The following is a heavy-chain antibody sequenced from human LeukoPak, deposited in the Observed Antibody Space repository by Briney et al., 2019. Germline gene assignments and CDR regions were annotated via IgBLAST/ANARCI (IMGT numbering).Heavy chain of an antibody. CDR1: GDSVSSNSAA. CDR2: TYYRSKWFY. D-gene: IGHD3-16*01. Sequence: SQTLSLTCAISGDSVSSNSAAWNWIRQSPSRGLEWLGRTYYRSKWFYDYALSVKSRITINPDTPKNQLSLQLNSVTPEDTAVYYCVRDGEGGLDYFDYWGRGTLVTVSS. CDR3: VRDGEGGLDYFDY. V-gene: IGHV6-1*01. J-gene: IGHJ4*02.